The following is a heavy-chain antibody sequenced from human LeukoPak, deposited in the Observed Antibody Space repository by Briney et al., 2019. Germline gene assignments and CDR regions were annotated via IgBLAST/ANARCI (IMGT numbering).Heavy chain of an antibody. D-gene: IGHD6-19*01. V-gene: IGHV3-23*01. CDR1: GFTFSSYA. CDR3: AKRGTSSGWYSFDY. Sequence: GSLLLSCAASGFTFSSYAMSWVRQAPGKGVEWVSAISGSGGSTYYADSGKGRFTISRDNSKKTRYLQMNSLRAEDTAVYYCAKRGTSSGWYSFDYWGQGTLVTVSS. J-gene: IGHJ4*02. CDR2: ISGSGGST.